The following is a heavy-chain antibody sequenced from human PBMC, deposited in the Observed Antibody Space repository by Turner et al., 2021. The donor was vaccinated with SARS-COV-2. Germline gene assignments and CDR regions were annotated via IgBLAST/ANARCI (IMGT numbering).Heavy chain of an antibody. Sequence: QVQLQESGPGLVKPSQTLSLTCTVSRGSISSGGYYWSWIRQHPGKGLEWIGYIYNSGNTYYTPSLKSRVTISVDSSKNQFSLKLSSVTAADTAVYFCARSSTSSNRFDYWGQGTLVTVSS. CDR3: ARSSTSSNRFDY. J-gene: IGHJ4*02. CDR1: RGSISSGGYY. V-gene: IGHV4-31*03. D-gene: IGHD6-13*01. CDR2: IYNSGNT.